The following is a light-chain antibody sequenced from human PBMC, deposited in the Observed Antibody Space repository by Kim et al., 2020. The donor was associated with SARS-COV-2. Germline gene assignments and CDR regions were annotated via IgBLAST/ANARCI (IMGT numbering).Light chain of an antibody. J-gene: IGKJ5*01. CDR2: DAS. CDR3: QHRSTWIT. CDR1: QSVGTY. V-gene: IGKV3-11*01. Sequence: SLSPGEGATRSCRASQSVGTYLAWYQQKPGQAPRLLIYDASNRATGIPARFSGSGSGTDFTLTISSLEPEDFAVYYCQHRSTWITFGQGTRLEIK.